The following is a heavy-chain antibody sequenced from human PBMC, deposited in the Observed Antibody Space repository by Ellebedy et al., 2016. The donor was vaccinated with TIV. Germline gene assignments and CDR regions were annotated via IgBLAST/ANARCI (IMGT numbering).Heavy chain of an antibody. V-gene: IGHV1-46*04. CDR1: GYTFTSYF. CDR2: INPSVGST. CDR3: ARARSSGWLHTPDY. J-gene: IGHJ4*02. Sequence: AASLKVSCKASGYTFTSYFMHWVRQAPGQGLEWMGIINPSVGSTTYAQKLQGRVTMTRDTSTSTVYMELSSLRSEDTAVYYCARARSSGWLHTPDYWGQGTLVTVSS. D-gene: IGHD6-19*01.